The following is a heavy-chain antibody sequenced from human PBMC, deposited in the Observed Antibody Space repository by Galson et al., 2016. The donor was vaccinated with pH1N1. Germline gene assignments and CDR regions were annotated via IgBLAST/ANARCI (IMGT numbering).Heavy chain of an antibody. D-gene: IGHD2/OR15-2a*01. J-gene: IGHJ6*02. CDR3: ARDEGFSRV. Sequence: SVKVSCKAAGYSFTTYYMHWVRQAPGQGLEWMGIIDPSGDNTSYAQRLQGRVTMTTDTSTTTAYMELRSPRSDDTAVYYCARDEGFSRVWGQGTTVTVSS. V-gene: IGHV1-46*01. CDR1: GYSFTTYY. CDR2: IDPSGDNT.